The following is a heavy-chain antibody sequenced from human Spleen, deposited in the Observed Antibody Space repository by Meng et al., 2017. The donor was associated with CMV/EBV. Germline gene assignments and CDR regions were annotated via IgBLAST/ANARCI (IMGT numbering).Heavy chain of an antibody. Sequence: SETLSLTCTVSGGSIISGSYYWGWIRQPPGKGLEWIGTIYYRGSTYYSPSLKSRVTISVDTSKNQFSLKLSSVTAADTAVYYCAIAARPDYFDYWGQGTLVTVSS. CDR3: AIAARPDYFDY. D-gene: IGHD6-6*01. J-gene: IGHJ4*02. CDR2: IYYRGST. V-gene: IGHV4-39*07. CDR1: GGSIISGSYY.